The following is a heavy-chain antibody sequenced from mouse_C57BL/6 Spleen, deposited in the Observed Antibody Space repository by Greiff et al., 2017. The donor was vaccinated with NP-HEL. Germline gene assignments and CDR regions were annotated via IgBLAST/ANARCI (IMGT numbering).Heavy chain of an antibody. J-gene: IGHJ2*01. CDR3: ARSTGTGAYFDY. CDR1: GYTFTSYW. CDR2: IHPNSGST. V-gene: IGHV1-64*01. D-gene: IGHD4-1*01. Sequence: QVQLKQPGAELVKPGASVKLSCKASGYTFTSYWMHWVKQRPGQGLEWIGMIHPNSGSTNYNAKFKSKATLTVDKSSSTAYMQLSSLTSEDSAVYYCARSTGTGAYFDYWGQGTTLTVSS.